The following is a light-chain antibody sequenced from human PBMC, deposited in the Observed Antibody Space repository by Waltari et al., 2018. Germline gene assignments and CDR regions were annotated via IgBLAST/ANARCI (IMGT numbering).Light chain of an antibody. J-gene: IGKJ4*01. V-gene: IGKV2-30*02. Sequence: DVVMTQSPLSLPVTLGQPASISCRSRQSFIHSNGNTYLNWFQQRPGQPPRRLIYKISNRDSGVPDRFSGSGSGTDFTLKISRVEAEDVGVYYCMQGTHPPQTFGGGTKVEIK. CDR3: MQGTHPPQT. CDR2: KIS. CDR1: QSFIHSNGNTY.